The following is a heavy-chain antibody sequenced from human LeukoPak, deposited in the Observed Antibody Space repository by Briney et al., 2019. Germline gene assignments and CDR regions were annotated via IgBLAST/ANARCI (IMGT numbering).Heavy chain of an antibody. D-gene: IGHD3-3*01. CDR1: GFTFSDSA. J-gene: IGHJ4*02. CDR3: AKDKGDFWSGHHY. Sequence: GGSLRLSCAASGFTFSDSAMTWVRQVPGKGLEWVSLISSSGGNTYYADSVKGRFTISRDNSKNTLSLQMSSLRAEDTAVYYCAKDKGDFWSGHHYWGQGTLVTVSS. CDR2: ISSSGGNT. V-gene: IGHV3-23*01.